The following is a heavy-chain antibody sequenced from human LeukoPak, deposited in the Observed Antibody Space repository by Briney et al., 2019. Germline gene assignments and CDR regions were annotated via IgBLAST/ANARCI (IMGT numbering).Heavy chain of an antibody. J-gene: IGHJ4*02. CDR1: GYTFTNYA. CDR2: INTNTGNP. D-gene: IGHD3-10*01. Sequence: VASVKVSCKASGYTFTNYAMNWVRQAPGQGLEWMGWINTNTGNPTYAQGFTGRFVFSLDTSVSTAYLQISSLKAEDTAVYYCARDSTTTLDGSVSYWAPNFWGQGTLVTVSS. V-gene: IGHV7-4-1*02. CDR3: ARDSTTTLDGSVSYWAPNF.